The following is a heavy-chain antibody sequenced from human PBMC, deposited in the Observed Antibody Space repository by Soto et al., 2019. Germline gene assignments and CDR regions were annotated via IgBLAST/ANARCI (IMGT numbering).Heavy chain of an antibody. CDR1: GYTFTSYG. D-gene: IGHD3-3*01. Sequence: ASVKVSCKASGYTFTSYGISWVRQAPGQGLEWMGWISAYNGNTNYAQKLQGRVTMTTDTSTSTAYMELRSLRSDDTAVYYCARDSSGDFWSGFYNPLYYYRMDVWVPGTTVTVSS. V-gene: IGHV1-18*01. J-gene: IGHJ6*02. CDR2: ISAYNGNT. CDR3: ARDSSGDFWSGFYNPLYYYRMDV.